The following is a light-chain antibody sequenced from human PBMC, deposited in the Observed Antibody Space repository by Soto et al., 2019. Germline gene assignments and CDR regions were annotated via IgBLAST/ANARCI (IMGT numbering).Light chain of an antibody. J-gene: IGLJ3*02. V-gene: IGLV4-60*02. CDR3: ETWDSNTWV. CDR1: SGHSSYI. CDR2: LEGSGSY. Sequence: QSVRTQSSSASASLGSSVKLTCTLSSGHSSYIIAWHQQQPGKAPRYLMKLEGSGSYNTGSGVPDRFSGSSSGADRYLTISNLQFEDEADYYCETWDSNTWVFGGGTKLTVL.